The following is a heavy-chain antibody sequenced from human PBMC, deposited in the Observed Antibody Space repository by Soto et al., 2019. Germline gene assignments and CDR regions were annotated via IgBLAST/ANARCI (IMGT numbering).Heavy chain of an antibody. V-gene: IGHV4-59*01. J-gene: IGHJ4*02. D-gene: IGHD5-12*01. CDR3: ASNGRGYSGYDYDY. CDR2: IHNSGTS. Sequence: KPSETLSLTCTVSGDTSTSYYWGWIRQAPGKGLEWIGHIHNSGTSTHNPSLNGRVTISIDMSKKQFSLKLTSLTSADTAVYYCASNGRGYSGYDYDYWGQGTLVTVSS. CDR1: GDTSTSYY.